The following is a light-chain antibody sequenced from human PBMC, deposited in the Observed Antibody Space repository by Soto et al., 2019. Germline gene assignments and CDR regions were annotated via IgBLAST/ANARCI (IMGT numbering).Light chain of an antibody. Sequence: EIVMTQSPVTLSVSPGERATLSCRASQSVNSHLAWYQQRPGQAPRLLIYGASTRATGIPARFSGSGSGTEFTLTISSLQSEDFAVYYCQQYNNWLYTFGKGTKLEIK. CDR3: QQYNNWLYT. J-gene: IGKJ2*01. V-gene: IGKV3-15*01. CDR1: QSVNSH. CDR2: GAS.